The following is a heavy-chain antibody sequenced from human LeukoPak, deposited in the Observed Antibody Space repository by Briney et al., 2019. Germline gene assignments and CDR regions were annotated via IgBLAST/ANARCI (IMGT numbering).Heavy chain of an antibody. V-gene: IGHV4-38-2*02. CDR2: INHSGST. J-gene: IGHJ4*02. CDR1: GYSVTSGYY. Sequence: SETLPLTCTVSGYSVTSGYYWGRIRQPPGKGLEWIGSINHSGSTYYNPSLKSRVTISEATSKNQFSLRLTSVTATASAVYVCARDLMLVGGVYFDYWGQGTLVTVSS. D-gene: IGHD3-10*01. CDR3: ARDLMLVGGVYFDY.